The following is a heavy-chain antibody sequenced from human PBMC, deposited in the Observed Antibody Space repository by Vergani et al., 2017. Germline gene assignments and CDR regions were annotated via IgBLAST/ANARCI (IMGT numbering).Heavy chain of an antibody. CDR1: GGSISSGGYY. V-gene: IGHV4-31*03. Sequence: QVQLQESGPGLVKPSQTLSLTCTVSGGSISSGGYYWSWIRQHPGKGLEWIGYIYYSGSTYYNPSLKSRVTISVDTSKNQFSLKLSSVTAADTAVYYCARVTGGDYDYVWGSYRPPNWFDPWGQGTLVTVSS. D-gene: IGHD3-16*02. J-gene: IGHJ5*02. CDR3: ARVTGGDYDYVWGSYRPPNWFDP. CDR2: IYYSGST.